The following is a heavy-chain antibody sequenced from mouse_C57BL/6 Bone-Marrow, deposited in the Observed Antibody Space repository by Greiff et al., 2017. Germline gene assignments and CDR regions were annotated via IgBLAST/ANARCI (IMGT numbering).Heavy chain of an antibody. CDR3: ARGGGLGGFAY. J-gene: IGHJ3*01. CDR1: GYTFTSYW. Sequence: QVQLQQSGAELVKPGASVKLSCKASGYTFTSYWMHWVKQRPGQGLEWIGMIHPNSGSTNYNEKFKSKATLTVDKSSSTAYMQLSSLTSEDSAVYYCARGGGLGGFAYWGQGTLVTVSA. CDR2: IHPNSGST. D-gene: IGHD2-4*01. V-gene: IGHV1-64*01.